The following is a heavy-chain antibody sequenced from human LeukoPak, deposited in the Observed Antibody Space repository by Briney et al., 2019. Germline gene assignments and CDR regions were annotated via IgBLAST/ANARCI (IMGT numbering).Heavy chain of an antibody. CDR3: AGADLHYSNLLALNSHS. V-gene: IGHV1-69*05. CDR2: TIPILSTP. D-gene: IGHD4-11*01. J-gene: IGHJ5*01. Sequence: ASVKVSCKASVGTFTSLSINWVRQAPAQGLDWMGGTIPILSTPNYAPRFQDSVTFTTDGSTSTAYMELSSLRSEATAVYYCAGADLHYSNLLALNSHSWGPGTLVTVSS. CDR1: VGTFTSLS.